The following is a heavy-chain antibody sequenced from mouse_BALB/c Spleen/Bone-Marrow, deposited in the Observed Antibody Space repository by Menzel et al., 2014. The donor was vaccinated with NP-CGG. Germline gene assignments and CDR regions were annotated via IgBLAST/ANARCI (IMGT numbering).Heavy chain of an antibody. V-gene: IGHV1-80*01. D-gene: IGHD2-1*01. J-gene: IGHJ2*01. Sequence: VQLQQSGAELVRPGSSVKISCKASGYTFTNFWVNWVKQRPGQGLEWIGQIHPGDGDTNNNGKFKGKATLTTDKSSSTAYMQLSSLSSEDSAVYFCARVYYGNLDYWGQGTTLTVSS. CDR1: GYTFTNFW. CDR3: ARVYYGNLDY. CDR2: IHPGDGDT.